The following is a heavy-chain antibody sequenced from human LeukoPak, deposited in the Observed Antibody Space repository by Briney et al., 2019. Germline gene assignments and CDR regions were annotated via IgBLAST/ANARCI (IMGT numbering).Heavy chain of an antibody. CDR2: ISYDGSNK. D-gene: IGHD3-22*01. CDR1: GFTFSSYG. CDR3: AKDNYDSSGFLPDAFDI. Sequence: GRSLRLSCAASGFTFSSYGMHWVRQAPGKGLEWVAVISYDGSNKYYADSVKGRFTISRDNSKNTLYLQMNSLRAEDTAVYYCAKDNYDSSGFLPDAFDIWGQGTMVTVSS. V-gene: IGHV3-30*18. J-gene: IGHJ3*02.